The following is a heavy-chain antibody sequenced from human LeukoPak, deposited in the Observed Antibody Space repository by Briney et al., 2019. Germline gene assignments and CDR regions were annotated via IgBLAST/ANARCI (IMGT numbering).Heavy chain of an antibody. J-gene: IGHJ4*02. CDR1: GGTFGTYA. V-gene: IGHV1-69*13. CDR3: ARERELPLALDY. CDR2: IVPIFGTT. Sequence: SVKVSCKASGGTFGTYAIKWVRQAPGQGLEWMGGIVPIFGTTHYAQKFQGRVTITADESTSTAFMELSSLRSEDTALYFCARERELPLALDYWGQGTLVTVSS. D-gene: IGHD1-26*01.